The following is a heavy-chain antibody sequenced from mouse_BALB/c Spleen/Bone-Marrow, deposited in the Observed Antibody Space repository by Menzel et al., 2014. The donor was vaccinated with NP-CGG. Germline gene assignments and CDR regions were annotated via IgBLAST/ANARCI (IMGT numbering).Heavy chain of an antibody. V-gene: IGHV1S56*01. D-gene: IGHD2-4*01. J-gene: IGHJ2*01. CDR3: ARDDYDY. CDR2: IFPGNFYT. Sequence: QVQLQQSGPELVKPGASVRISCKASGYTFTSYYIHWVKQRPGQGLEWIGWIFPGNFYTKFNENFKGRATLTADKSSSTAYMHLSSLTSEDSAVYFCARDDYDYWGQSTTLTVSS. CDR1: GYTFTSYY.